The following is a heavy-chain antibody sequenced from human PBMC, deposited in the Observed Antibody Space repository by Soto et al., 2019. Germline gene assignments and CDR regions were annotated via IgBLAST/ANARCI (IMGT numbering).Heavy chain of an antibody. J-gene: IGHJ5*02. Sequence: SETLSLTCAVSGASISKHYWAWIRQPPGKGLEWIGEVSNYKSSLRSRVTISVDTSKNELSLELRSVTAADTAVYYRARKQYSGFDLWAQGTLVTVSS. V-gene: IGHV4-34*01. CDR1: GASISKHY. D-gene: IGHD1-26*01. CDR2: VSN. CDR3: ARKQYSGFDL.